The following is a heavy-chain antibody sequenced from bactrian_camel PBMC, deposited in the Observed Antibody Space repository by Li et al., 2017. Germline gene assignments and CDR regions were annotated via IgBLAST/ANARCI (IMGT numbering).Heavy chain of an antibody. CDR2: IHGGDGRT. J-gene: IGHJ4*01. D-gene: IGHD4*01. V-gene: IGHV3S1*01. CDR1: GDRLKTTFSSAC. Sequence: HVQLVESGGGSVQAGGSLRLSCTASGDRLKTTFSSACLGWFRQAPGKGLEWISIIHGGDGRTYYSDSTEGRFTISRDNAGNKVYLQVTSLKVEDSAVYYCAAPPSYSSAFGYWGQGTQVTVS. CDR3: AAPPSYSSAFGY.